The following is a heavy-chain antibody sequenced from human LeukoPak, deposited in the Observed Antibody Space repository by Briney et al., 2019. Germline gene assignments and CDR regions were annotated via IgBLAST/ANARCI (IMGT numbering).Heavy chain of an antibody. CDR1: GFTFDDYA. CDR2: ISWNSGSI. Sequence: GGSLRLSCAASGFTFDDYAMHWVRQAPGKGLEWVSGISWNSGSIGYADSVKGRFTISRDNAKNSLYLQMNSLRAEDTALYYCAKGGASDGPYTFDYWGQGTLVTVSS. V-gene: IGHV3-9*01. J-gene: IGHJ4*02. D-gene: IGHD2-2*02. CDR3: AKGGASDGPYTFDY.